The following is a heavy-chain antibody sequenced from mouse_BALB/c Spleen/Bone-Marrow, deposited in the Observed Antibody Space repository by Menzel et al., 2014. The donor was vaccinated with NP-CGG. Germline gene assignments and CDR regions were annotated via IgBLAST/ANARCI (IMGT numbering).Heavy chain of an antibody. Sequence: EVQVVESGGGLVQPRGSRKLSCAASGFTFXRSGMHWVRQAPEKGLEWVAYISSGSSTIYYADTMKGRFTISRDNPKNTLFLQMTSLRSEDTAMYYCARARSTMITTGAMDYWGQGTSVTVSS. CDR1: GFTFXRSG. CDR2: ISSGSSTI. J-gene: IGHJ4*01. CDR3: ARARSTMITTGAMDY. V-gene: IGHV5-17*02. D-gene: IGHD2-4*01.